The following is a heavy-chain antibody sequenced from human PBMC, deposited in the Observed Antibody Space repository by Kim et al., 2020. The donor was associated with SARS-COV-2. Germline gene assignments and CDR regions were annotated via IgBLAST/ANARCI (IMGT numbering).Heavy chain of an antibody. J-gene: IGHJ5*02. CDR3: ARDPNTSGWYNWFDP. Sequence: SETLSLTCIVSGGSISSSYWSWIRQPPGKGLEWIGYLYDSGSTNYNPSLKSRVTISVDTSKNQFSLRLTSVTAADTAVYYCARDPNTSGWYNWFDPWGQGTLVTVSS. CDR1: GGSISSSY. V-gene: IGHV4-59*01. D-gene: IGHD6-19*01. CDR2: LYDSGST.